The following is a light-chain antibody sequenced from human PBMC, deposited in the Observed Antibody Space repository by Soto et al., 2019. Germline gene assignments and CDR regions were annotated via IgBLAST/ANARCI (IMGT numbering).Light chain of an antibody. J-gene: IGKJ1*01. V-gene: IGKV1-5*03. CDR2: KAS. CDR3: QQYNSYSPET. CDR1: QSISSW. Sequence: EIQMTQSPSTLSASVGDRVTITCRASQSISSWLAWYQQKPGKAPKLLIYKASSLESGVPSRFSGSGSGTEFTLTISSLQPDDFATYYCQQYNSYSPETFGQGTKVDIK.